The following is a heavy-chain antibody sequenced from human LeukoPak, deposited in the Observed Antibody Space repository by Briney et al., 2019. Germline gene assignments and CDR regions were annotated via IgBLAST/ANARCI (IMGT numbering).Heavy chain of an antibody. CDR2: IHYSGST. D-gene: IGHD2-2*02. J-gene: IGHJ1*01. V-gene: IGHV4-39*01. CDR3: ARVVPAAIGYYQH. CDR1: GGSISSSSYY. Sequence: PSETLSLTCTVSGGSISSSSYYWRWIRQPPGKGLEWIGSIHYSGSTYYNPSLKSRVTISVDTSKNQFSLKLSSVTAADTAVYYCARVVPAAIGYYQHWGQGTLVTVSS.